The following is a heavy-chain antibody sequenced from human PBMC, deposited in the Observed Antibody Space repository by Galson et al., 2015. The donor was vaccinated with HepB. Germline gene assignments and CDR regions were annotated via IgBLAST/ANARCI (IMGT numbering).Heavy chain of an antibody. J-gene: IGHJ4*02. D-gene: IGHD1-26*01. Sequence: QSGAEVKKPGESLRISCKGSGYSFTSYWISWVRQMPGKGLEWMGRIDPSDSYTNYSPSFQGHVTISADKSIGTAYLQWSSLKASDTAMYYCASFRVGATGVDYWGQGTLVTVSS. CDR3: ASFRVGATGVDY. CDR2: IDPSDSYT. CDR1: GYSFTSYW. V-gene: IGHV5-10-1*01.